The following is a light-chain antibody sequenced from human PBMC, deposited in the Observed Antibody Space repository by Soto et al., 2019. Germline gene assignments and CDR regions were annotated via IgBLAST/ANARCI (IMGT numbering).Light chain of an antibody. CDR1: ALPKQY. V-gene: IGLV3-25*03. CDR2: KDS. J-gene: IGLJ2*01. CDR3: QSVDSSGTYSVV. Sequence: SYELTQPPSVSVSPGQTARITCSGDALPKQYAYWYQQKPGQAPVLVIYKDSERPSGIPERFSGSSSGTTVTLTISGVQAEDEADDYWQSVDSSGTYSVVFGGGTKLTVL.